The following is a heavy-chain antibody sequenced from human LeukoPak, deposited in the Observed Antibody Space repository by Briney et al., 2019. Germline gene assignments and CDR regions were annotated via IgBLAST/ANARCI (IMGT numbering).Heavy chain of an antibody. V-gene: IGHV1-18*01. Sequence: ASVKVSCKGSGYTFRSFGISWVRQAPGQGLEWMGWISIYNGDTKYAQKFQDRVTMTRDTSTSTAYMEVRSVRSDDTAVYYCAREPPIFYGSATIAMDHWGQGTLVTVSS. D-gene: IGHD3-10*01. CDR1: GYTFRSFG. CDR3: AREPPIFYGSATIAMDH. J-gene: IGHJ4*02. CDR2: ISIYNGDT.